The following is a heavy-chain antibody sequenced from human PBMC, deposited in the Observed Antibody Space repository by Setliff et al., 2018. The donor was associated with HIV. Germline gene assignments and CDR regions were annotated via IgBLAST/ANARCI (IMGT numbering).Heavy chain of an antibody. CDR1: GGSISGGSYY. CDR2: ISSRGDT. V-gene: IGHV4-61*02. CDR3: ARAAAGNTGPFDL. Sequence: SETLSLTCTGSGGSISGGSYYWSWIRQSAGKGLEWIGRISSRGDTNYNPSLKSRVTMSVDTSKNQFSLKLTSVTASDTAVYYCARAAAGNTGPFDLWGQGSPVTVSS. D-gene: IGHD4-17*01. J-gene: IGHJ4*02.